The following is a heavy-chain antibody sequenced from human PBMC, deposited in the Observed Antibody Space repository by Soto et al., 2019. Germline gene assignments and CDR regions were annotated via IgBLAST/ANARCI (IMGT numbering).Heavy chain of an antibody. V-gene: IGHV3-74*01. CDR2: INSDGSST. J-gene: IGHJ4*02. CDR3: ASGNLPAAIDY. D-gene: IGHD2-2*02. CDR1: GLTFSSYW. Sequence: ACSLGLCSAASGLTFSSYWMHWVRQAPGKGLVWVSRINSDGSSTSYADSVKGRFTISRDNAKNTLYLQMNSLRAEDTAVYYCASGNLPAAIDYWGQGTLVTVSS.